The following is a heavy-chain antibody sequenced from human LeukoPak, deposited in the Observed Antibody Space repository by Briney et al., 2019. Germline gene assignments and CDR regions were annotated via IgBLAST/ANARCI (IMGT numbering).Heavy chain of an antibody. CDR3: ARERSGSYYLDAFDI. V-gene: IGHV4-61*02. D-gene: IGHD1-26*01. CDR2: IYTSGST. CDR1: GGSISSGSYY. Sequence: PSQTLSLTCTVSGGSISSGSYYWSWIRQPAGKGLGWIGRIYTSGSTNYNPSLKSRVTISVDTSKNQFSLKLSSVTAADTAVYYCARERSGSYYLDAFDIWGQGTMVTVSS. J-gene: IGHJ3*02.